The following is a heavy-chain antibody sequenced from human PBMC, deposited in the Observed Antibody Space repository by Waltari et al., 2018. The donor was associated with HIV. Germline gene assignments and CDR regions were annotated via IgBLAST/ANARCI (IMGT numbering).Heavy chain of an antibody. Sequence: QLQLQESGPGLVKPSETLSLTCTVSGGSISSSSYYWGWIRQPPGKGLEWIGSIYYSGSTYYNPSLKSRVTISVDTSKNQFSLKLSSVTAADTAVYYCARRGTAMAKGYFDYWGQGTLVTVSS. CDR1: GGSISSSSYY. CDR3: ARRGTAMAKGYFDY. CDR2: IYYSGST. J-gene: IGHJ4*02. V-gene: IGHV4-39*01. D-gene: IGHD5-18*01.